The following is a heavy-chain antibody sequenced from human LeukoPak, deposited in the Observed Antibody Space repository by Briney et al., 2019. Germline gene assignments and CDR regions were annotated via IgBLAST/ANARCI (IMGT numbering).Heavy chain of an antibody. CDR3: AKEDFWSGYYYFDY. Sequence: GGSLRLSCAASGFTFSSYGMHWVRQAPGKGLEWVAVISYDGSNKYYADSVKGRFTISRDNSKNTLYLQMNSLRAEDTAVYYCAKEDFWSGYYYFDYWGQGTLVTVSS. D-gene: IGHD3-3*01. CDR2: ISYDGSNK. V-gene: IGHV3-30*18. CDR1: GFTFSSYG. J-gene: IGHJ4*02.